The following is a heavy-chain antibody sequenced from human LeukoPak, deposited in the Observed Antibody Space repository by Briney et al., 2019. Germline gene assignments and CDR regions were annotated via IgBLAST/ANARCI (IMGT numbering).Heavy chain of an antibody. Sequence: QPGRSLRLSCAASGFTFSSYAMHWIRQAPGKGLEWVAVISYDGSNKYYADSVKGRFTISRDNSKNTLYLQMNSLKTEDTAVYYCTRYGPPLDYWGQGTLVTVSS. J-gene: IGHJ4*02. V-gene: IGHV3-30-3*01. CDR3: TRYGPPLDY. D-gene: IGHD4-17*01. CDR2: ISYDGSNK. CDR1: GFTFSSYA.